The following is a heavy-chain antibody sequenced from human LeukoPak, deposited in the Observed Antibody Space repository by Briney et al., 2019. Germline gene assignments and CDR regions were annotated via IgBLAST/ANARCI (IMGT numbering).Heavy chain of an antibody. CDR3: ARSNRGYSGLYDAFDI. D-gene: IGHD5-12*01. CDR1: GYTFTSYG. V-gene: IGHV1-18*01. J-gene: IGHJ3*02. CDR2: ISAYNGNT. Sequence: ASVKVSFKASGYTFTSYGISWVRQAPGQGLEWMGWISAYNGNTNYAQKLQGRVTMTTDTSTSTAYMELRSLRSDDTAVYYCARSNRGYSGLYDAFDIWGQGTMVTVSS.